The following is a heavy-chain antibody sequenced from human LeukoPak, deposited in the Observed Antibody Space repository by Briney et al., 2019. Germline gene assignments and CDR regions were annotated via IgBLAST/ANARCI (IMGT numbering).Heavy chain of an antibody. CDR1: GGSFSGYY. J-gene: IGHJ4*02. V-gene: IGHV4-34*01. CDR3: ARGSRYCSSTSCYTSSGLSVRYFDY. D-gene: IGHD2-2*02. Sequence: SETLSLTCAVYGGSFSGYYWSWIRQPPGKGLEWIGEINHSGSTNYNPSLKSRVTISVDTSKNQFSLKLSSVTAADTAVYYCARGSRYCSSTSCYTSSGLSVRYFDYWGQGTLVTVSS. CDR2: INHSGST.